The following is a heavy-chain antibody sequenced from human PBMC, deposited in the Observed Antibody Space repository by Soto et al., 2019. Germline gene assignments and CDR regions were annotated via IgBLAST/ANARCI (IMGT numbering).Heavy chain of an antibody. CDR2: ISAYNGNT. J-gene: IGHJ3*02. CDR3: AREEMGFFKWQLRGDAFDI. V-gene: IGHV1-18*04. CDR1: GYTFTSYG. Sequence: ASVKVSCKASGYTFTSYGISWVRQAPGQGLEWMGWISAYNGNTNYAQKLQGRVTMTTDTSTSTAYMELRSLRSDDTAVYYCAREEMGFFKWQLRGDAFDIWGQGKMVTVSS. D-gene: IGHD1-26*01.